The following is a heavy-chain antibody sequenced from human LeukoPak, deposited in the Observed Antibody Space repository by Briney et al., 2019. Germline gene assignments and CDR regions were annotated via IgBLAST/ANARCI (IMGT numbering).Heavy chain of an antibody. J-gene: IGHJ4*02. CDR3: ARRGQQLVR. CDR1: GGSFSGYY. V-gene: IGHV4-34*01. CDR2: INHSGST. D-gene: IGHD6-13*01. Sequence: PSETLSLTCAVYGGSFSGYYWSWIRQPPGKGLEWIGEINHSGSTNYNPSLKSRVTISVDTSKNQFSLKLSSVTAADTAVYYCARRGQQLVRWGQGTLVTVSS.